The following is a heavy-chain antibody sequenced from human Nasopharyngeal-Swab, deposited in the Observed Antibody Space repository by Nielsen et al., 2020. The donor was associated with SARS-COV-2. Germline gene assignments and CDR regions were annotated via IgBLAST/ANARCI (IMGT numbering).Heavy chain of an antibody. D-gene: IGHD1-26*01. CDR2: IDWDDDK. V-gene: IGHV2-70*11. CDR1: RLSLSTSGRC. Sequence: GSTLVKPTQTYTLTCTLSRLSLSTSGRCVSWIRQITGKDLGWLARIDWDDDKYYSTSLKTRLTISKDTSKNQVVLTMTNMDPVDTATYYCARILRDSGSYAPYYYYYMDVWGKGTTVTVSS. J-gene: IGHJ6*03. CDR3: ARILRDSGSYAPYYYYYMDV.